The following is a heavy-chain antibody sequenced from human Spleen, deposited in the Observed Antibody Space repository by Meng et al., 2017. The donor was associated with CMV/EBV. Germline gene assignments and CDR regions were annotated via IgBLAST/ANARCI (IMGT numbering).Heavy chain of an antibody. Sequence: GESLKISCTGSGFTFNTYAVHWVRQAPGKGLEWVAVISFDGNNKYFADSVKGRFTITRDNSKNTLYLQMNSLRVEDTAVYYCAREDYYTLTGFYRTRYYSGMDVWGQGTTVTVSS. V-gene: IGHV3-30*04. D-gene: IGHD3-9*01. CDR3: AREDYYTLTGFYRTRYYSGMDV. CDR1: GFTFNTYA. CDR2: ISFDGNNK. J-gene: IGHJ6*02.